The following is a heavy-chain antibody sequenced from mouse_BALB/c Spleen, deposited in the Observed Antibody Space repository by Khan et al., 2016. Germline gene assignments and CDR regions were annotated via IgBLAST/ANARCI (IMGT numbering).Heavy chain of an antibody. CDR3: ARTARIKY. D-gene: IGHD1-2*01. Sequence: VQLKESGPGLVKPSQSLSLTCTVTGYSITSGYGWNWIRQFPGNKLEWMGYISYSGSTNYNPSLKSRISITRDTSKNQFFLQLNSVTTEDTATXDCARTARIKYWGQGTTLTVSS. CDR1: GYSITSGYG. CDR2: ISYSGST. J-gene: IGHJ2*01. V-gene: IGHV3-2*02.